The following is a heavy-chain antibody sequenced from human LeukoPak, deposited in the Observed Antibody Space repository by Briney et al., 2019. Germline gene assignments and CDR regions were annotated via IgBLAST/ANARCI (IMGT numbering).Heavy chain of an antibody. Sequence: ASVKVSCKAAGYTFTYYYMHWVRQAPGQGFEWMGWINPNDGDTNYAQKFQGRVTMTRDTSISTAHMAVSRLRSDDTAVYYCARAHFLYCSSSTCLFAYWGQGTLVTVSS. J-gene: IGHJ4*02. CDR2: INPNDGDT. CDR3: ARAHFLYCSSSTCLFAY. D-gene: IGHD2-2*01. V-gene: IGHV1-2*02. CDR1: GYTFTYYY.